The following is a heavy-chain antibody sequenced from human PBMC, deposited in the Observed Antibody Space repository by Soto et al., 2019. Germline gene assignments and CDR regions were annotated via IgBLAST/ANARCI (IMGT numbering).Heavy chain of an antibody. CDR3: ARDRADGLRSFDWLCLDY. CDR1: GFTFNTFA. Sequence: QVQLVESGGGVVQPGRSLRLSCATSGFTFNTFAMHWVRQAPGKGLEWLAVISYDGSHKYYADSVKGRIIISRDNSKNTLYLQMTALRGEDTAVYYCARDRADGLRSFDWLCLDYWGQGTLVIVSS. D-gene: IGHD3-9*01. J-gene: IGHJ4*02. CDR2: ISYDGSHK. V-gene: IGHV3-30-3*01.